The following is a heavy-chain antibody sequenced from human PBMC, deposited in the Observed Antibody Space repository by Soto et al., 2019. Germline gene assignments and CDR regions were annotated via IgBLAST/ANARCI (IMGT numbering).Heavy chain of an antibody. CDR3: SRFDYYDSSSYLDFGPK. D-gene: IGHD3-22*01. CDR1: GGSISSYY. CDR2: IYYSGST. V-gene: IGHV4-59*01. J-gene: IGHJ4*02. Sequence: SETLSLTCTVSGGSISSYYWSWIRQPPGKGLEWIGYIYYSGSTNYNPSLKSRVTISVDTSKNQFSLKLSSVTAADTAVYYCSRFDYYDSSSYLDFGPKWGQGTPVTVSS.